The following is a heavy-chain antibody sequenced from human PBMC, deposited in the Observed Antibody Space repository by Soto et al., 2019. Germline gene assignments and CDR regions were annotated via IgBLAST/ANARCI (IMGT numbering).Heavy chain of an antibody. CDR1: GYTFTSYG. Sequence: GASVKVSCKASGYTFTSYGISWVRQAPGQGLEWMGWISAYNGNTNYAQKLQGRVTMTTDTSTSTAYMELRSLRSDDTAVYYCARDLPVAGYSSEYFQHWGQGTLVTVSS. CDR2: ISAYNGNT. J-gene: IGHJ1*01. D-gene: IGHD6-19*01. V-gene: IGHV1-18*01. CDR3: ARDLPVAGYSSEYFQH.